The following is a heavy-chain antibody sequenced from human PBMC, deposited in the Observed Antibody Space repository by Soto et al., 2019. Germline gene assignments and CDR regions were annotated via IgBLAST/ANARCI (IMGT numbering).Heavy chain of an antibody. V-gene: IGHV1-69*01. J-gene: IGHJ4*02. D-gene: IGHD1-1*01. Sequence: QVQLVQSGAEVKKPGSSVKVSCKASGGTFSSYAISWVRQAPGQGLEWMGGIIPIFGTANYAQKFQGRVTITEDESTSTAYMELSSLRSEDTAVYYCARDPLPELDRRERYFDYWGQGTLVTVSS. CDR2: IIPIFGTA. CDR3: ARDPLPELDRRERYFDY. CDR1: GGTFSSYA.